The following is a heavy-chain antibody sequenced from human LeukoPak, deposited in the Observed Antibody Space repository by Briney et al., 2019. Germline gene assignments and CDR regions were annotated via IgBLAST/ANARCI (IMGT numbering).Heavy chain of an antibody. J-gene: IGHJ4*02. CDR3: ARVYSYGGMGMDFDY. CDR1: GFTFSSYW. V-gene: IGHV3-7*01. D-gene: IGHD5-18*01. CDR2: IKQDGSEK. Sequence: QTGGSLRLSCAASGFTFSSYWMSWVRQAPGKGLEWVANIKQDGSEKYYVDSVKGRFTISRDNAKNSLYLQMNSLRAEDTAVYYCARVYSYGGMGMDFDYWGQGTLVTVSS.